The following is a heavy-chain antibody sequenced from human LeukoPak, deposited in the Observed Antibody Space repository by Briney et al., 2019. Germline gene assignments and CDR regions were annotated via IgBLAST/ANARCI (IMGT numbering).Heavy chain of an antibody. CDR1: GFTFSSYA. V-gene: IGHV3-48*02. CDR3: ARDLRYDSSGYPDY. Sequence: GGSLRLSCAASGFTFSSYAMNWVRQAPGKGLEWVSYISSSSSTIYYADSVKGRFTISRDNAKNSLYLQMNSLRDEDTAVYYCARDLRYDSSGYPDYWGQGTLVTVSS. CDR2: ISSSSSTI. J-gene: IGHJ4*02. D-gene: IGHD3-22*01.